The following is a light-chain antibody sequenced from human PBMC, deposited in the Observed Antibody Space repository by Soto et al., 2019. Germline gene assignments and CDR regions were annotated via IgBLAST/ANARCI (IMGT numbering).Light chain of an antibody. CDR1: QDITNY. CDR3: QQYDSLPLT. CDR2: DSS. J-gene: IGKJ5*01. V-gene: IGKV1-33*01. Sequence: DIQMTQSPSSLSASVGDRVTITCQASQDITNYLNWYQQKPGKAPKLLIHDSSNLETGVPPRFSGSGSGTYFSFTISSLQPEDIATYYCQQYDSLPLTFGQGTRLEMK.